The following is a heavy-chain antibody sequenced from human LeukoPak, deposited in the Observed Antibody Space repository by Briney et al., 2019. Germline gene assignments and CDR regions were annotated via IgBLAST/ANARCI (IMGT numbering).Heavy chain of an antibody. CDR1: GFTFSSYA. D-gene: IGHD2-15*01. Sequence: GGSLRLSCAASGFTFSSYAMHWVRQAPGKGLEWVAVISYDGSNKYYADSEKGRFTISRDNSKNTLYLQMNSLRAEDTAVYYCARAPVVGQGGYWGQGTLVTVSS. J-gene: IGHJ4*02. CDR2: ISYDGSNK. CDR3: ARAPVVGQGGY. V-gene: IGHV3-30*14.